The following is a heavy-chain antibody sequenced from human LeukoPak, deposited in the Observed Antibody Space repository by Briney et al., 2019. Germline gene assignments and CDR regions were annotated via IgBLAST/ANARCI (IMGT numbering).Heavy chain of an antibody. CDR1: GGSISSSSYY. CDR2: IYYSGST. V-gene: IGHV4-39*07. CDR3: ARGQDSSSRPLGY. D-gene: IGHD6-13*01. J-gene: IGHJ4*02. Sequence: SETLSLTCTVSGGSISSSSYYWGWIRQPPGKGLEWIGSIYYSGSTCHNPSLKSRVTISVDTSKNQFSLKLSSVTAADTAVYYCARGQDSSSRPLGYWGQGTLVTVSS.